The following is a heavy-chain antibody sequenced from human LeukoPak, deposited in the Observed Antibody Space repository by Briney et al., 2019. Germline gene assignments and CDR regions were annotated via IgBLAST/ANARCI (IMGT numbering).Heavy chain of an antibody. J-gene: IGHJ3*02. CDR1: GFTFGDYA. CDR2: ISWNSGSI. D-gene: IGHD1-26*01. CDR3: AKDTSDGGSYVEAFDI. V-gene: IGHV3-9*01. Sequence: PGRSLRLSCAASGFTFGDYAMHWVRQAPGKGLEWVSGISWNSGSIGYADSVKGRFTISRDNAKNSLYLQMNSLRAEDTALYYCAKDTSDGGSYVEAFDIWGQGTMVTVSS.